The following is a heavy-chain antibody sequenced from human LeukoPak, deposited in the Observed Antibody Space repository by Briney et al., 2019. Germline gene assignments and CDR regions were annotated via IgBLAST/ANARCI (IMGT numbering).Heavy chain of an antibody. Sequence: TGGSLRLSCAASRFTFSSYDMSWVRQAPGKGLEWVSGINWNGGSTGYADSVKGRFTISRDNAKNSLYLQMNNLRAEDTAFYYCARGERNGVPTMCYWGQGALVTVSS. D-gene: IGHD1-1*01. CDR3: ARGERNGVPTMCY. CDR1: RFTFSSYD. V-gene: IGHV3-20*04. CDR2: INWNGGST. J-gene: IGHJ4*02.